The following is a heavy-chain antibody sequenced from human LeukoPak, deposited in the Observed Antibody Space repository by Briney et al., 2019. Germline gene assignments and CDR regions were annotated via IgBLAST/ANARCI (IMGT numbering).Heavy chain of an antibody. Sequence: GGSLRLSCAASGFTFSSYAMSWVRQAPGKGLEWVSAISGSGGSTYYADSVKDRFTISRDNSKNTLYLQMNSLRAEDTAVYYCGRDPNGDYIGAFDMWGQGTVVTVSS. CDR2: ISGSGGST. CDR3: GRDPNGDYIGAFDM. CDR1: GFTFSSYA. V-gene: IGHV3-23*01. J-gene: IGHJ3*02. D-gene: IGHD4-17*01.